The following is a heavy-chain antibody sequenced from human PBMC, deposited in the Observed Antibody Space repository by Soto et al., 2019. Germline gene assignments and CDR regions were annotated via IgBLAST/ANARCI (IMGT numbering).Heavy chain of an antibody. D-gene: IGHD2-2*02. CDR2: IIPIFGGA. CDR1: GVTFSNAA. CDR3: ARYGQYRHQAIITEYFGMDV. Sequence: VQVVQSEAEAKKPGSSVKLSCEVSGVTFSNAAFSWVRQAPGQGLEWMGGIIPIFGGAKYAQKFQGRVEITADELTDILYMEVTCLTIDDTAVYFCARYGQYRHQAIITEYFGMDVWGQGTTVTVS. J-gene: IGHJ6*02. V-gene: IGHV1-69*01.